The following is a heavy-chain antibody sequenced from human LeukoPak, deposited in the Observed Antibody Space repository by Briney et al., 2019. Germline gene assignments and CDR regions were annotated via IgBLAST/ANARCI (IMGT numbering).Heavy chain of an antibody. D-gene: IGHD5-12*01. CDR3: AKDDLRSHIVATVRGLLSY. V-gene: IGHV3-30*02. CDR1: GFTFNNYA. CDR2: IRNDGSNK. Sequence: GGSLRLSCAASGFTFNNYAMHWVRQAPGKGLEWVSHIRNDGSNKYYADSVKGGFTISRDNSKNTLYLQMNSLRAEDTAVYYCAKDDLRSHIVATVRGLLSYWGQGTLVTVSS. J-gene: IGHJ4*02.